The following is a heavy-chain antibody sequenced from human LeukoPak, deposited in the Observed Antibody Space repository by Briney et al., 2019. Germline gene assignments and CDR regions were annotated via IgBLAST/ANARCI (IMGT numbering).Heavy chain of an antibody. J-gene: IGHJ3*02. CDR2: ISYDGSNK. CDR3: AKLAVAGNNAFDI. V-gene: IGHV3-30*18. Sequence: PGGSLRLSCAASGFTFSSYGMHWVRQAPGKGLEWVAVISYDGSNKYYADSVKGRFTISRDNSKNTLYLQMSSLRAEDTAVYYCAKLAVAGNNAFDIWGQGTMVTVSS. D-gene: IGHD6-19*01. CDR1: GFTFSSYG.